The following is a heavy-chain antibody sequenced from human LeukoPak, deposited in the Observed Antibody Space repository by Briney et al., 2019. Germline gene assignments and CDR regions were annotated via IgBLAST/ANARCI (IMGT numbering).Heavy chain of an antibody. CDR3: ARGGGGYSYGLDY. CDR2: IYYSGST. Sequence: VKPSETLSLTCTVSGGSISSYYWSWLRQPPGKGLEWIGYIYYSGSTNYNPSLKSRVTISVDTSKNQFSLKLSSVTAADTAVYYCARGGGGYSYGLDYWGQGTLVTVSS. J-gene: IGHJ4*02. CDR1: GGSISSYY. D-gene: IGHD5-18*01. V-gene: IGHV4-59*01.